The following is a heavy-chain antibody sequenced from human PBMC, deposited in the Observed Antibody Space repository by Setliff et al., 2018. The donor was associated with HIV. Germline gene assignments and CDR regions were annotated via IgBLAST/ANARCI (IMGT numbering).Heavy chain of an antibody. CDR1: GGSFSGYH. Sequence: SETLSLTCAVYGGSFSGYHWNWIRQFPGKGLEWIGEINHTGNTQYDPSLKSRVTMSEETSKNHFSLKLTSVTAADTAVYYCARAEMATIVAFDIWGQGTMVTV. CDR2: INHTGNT. J-gene: IGHJ3*02. V-gene: IGHV4-34*01. CDR3: ARAEMATIVAFDI. D-gene: IGHD5-12*01.